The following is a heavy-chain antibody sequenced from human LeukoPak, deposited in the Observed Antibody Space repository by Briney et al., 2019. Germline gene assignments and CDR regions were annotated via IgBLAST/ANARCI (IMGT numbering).Heavy chain of an antibody. V-gene: IGHV1-3*03. CDR2: INAGNGNT. Sequence: ASVKVSCKASGYTFTSYAMHWVRQAPGQRLEWMGWINAGNGNTKYSQEFQGRVTITRDTSTSTAYMELSSLRSEDTAVYYCARGQWRFDWLLPFDYWGQGTLVTVSS. CDR3: ARGQWRFDWLLPFDY. CDR1: GYTFTSYA. J-gene: IGHJ4*02. D-gene: IGHD3-9*01.